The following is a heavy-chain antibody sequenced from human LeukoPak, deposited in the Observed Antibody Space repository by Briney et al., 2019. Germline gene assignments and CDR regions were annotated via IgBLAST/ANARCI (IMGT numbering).Heavy chain of an antibody. CDR3: ASGGGYLVDY. V-gene: IGHV3-7*01. CDR1: GITLSNYY. D-gene: IGHD5-18*01. CDR2: INKDGGQK. J-gene: IGHJ4*02. Sequence: GGSLRLSCGASGITLSNYYMTWVRQAPGKGLEWVANINKDGGQKHYVDSVRGRFTISRDDAKNSRYLEMNILRADDTAVYYCASGGGYLVDYWGQGTLVTVSS.